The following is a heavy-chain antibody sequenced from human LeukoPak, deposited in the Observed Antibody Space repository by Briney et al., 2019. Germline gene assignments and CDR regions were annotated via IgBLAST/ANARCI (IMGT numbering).Heavy chain of an antibody. D-gene: IGHD3-3*01. CDR2: IKQDGSEK. V-gene: IGHV3-7*01. J-gene: IGHJ4*02. CDR1: GFTFSSYW. CDR3: ARVMYYDFWSGYSDY. Sequence: GGSLRLSCAASGFTFSSYWMSWVRQAPGKGLEWVANIKQDGSEKYYVDSVKGRFTISRDNAKNSLYLQMNSLRAEDTAVYYCARVMYYDFWSGYSDYWGQGTLVTVSS.